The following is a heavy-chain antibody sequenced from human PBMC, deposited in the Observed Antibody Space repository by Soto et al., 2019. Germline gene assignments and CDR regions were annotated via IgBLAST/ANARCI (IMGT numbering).Heavy chain of an antibody. CDR3: ARARFGELSTFDY. Sequence: GASVKVSCKASGYTFTGYYMHWVRQAPGQGLEWMGWINPNSGGTNYAQKFQGWVTMTRDTSISTAYMELSRLRSDDTAVYYCARARFGELSTFDYWGQGTLVTVS. D-gene: IGHD3-10*01. J-gene: IGHJ4*02. CDR2: INPNSGGT. CDR1: GYTFTGYY. V-gene: IGHV1-2*04.